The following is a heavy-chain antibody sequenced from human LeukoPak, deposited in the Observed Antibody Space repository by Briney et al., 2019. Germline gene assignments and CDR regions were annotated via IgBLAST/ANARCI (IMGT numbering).Heavy chain of an antibody. V-gene: IGHV3-23*01. CDR2: ISGSGGST. CDR3: AKTPGFVFGVGIIHNWYFDL. Sequence: PGGSLRLSCAASGFTVSSYAMSWVRQAPGKGLEWGSAISGSGGSTYYADSVKGRFTISRDNSKNTLYMQMNSLRAEDTAVYYCAKTPGFVFGVGIIHNWYFDLWGRGTLVTVSS. CDR1: GFTVSSYA. D-gene: IGHD3-3*01. J-gene: IGHJ2*01.